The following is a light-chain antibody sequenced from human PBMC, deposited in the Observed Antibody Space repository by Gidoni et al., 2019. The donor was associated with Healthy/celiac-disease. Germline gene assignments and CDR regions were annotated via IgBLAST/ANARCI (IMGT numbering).Light chain of an antibody. Sequence: ELVLTQSPATLSLSPGVRATLSCRASQSFSSYLAWYQQKPGQAPRLLIYDASNRTTGITARFSGSGSGTDFTLTISSLEPEDFAVYYCQQRSNWPPRYTFGQGTKLEIK. CDR1: QSFSSY. CDR3: QQRSNWPPRYT. CDR2: DAS. J-gene: IGKJ2*01. V-gene: IGKV3-11*01.